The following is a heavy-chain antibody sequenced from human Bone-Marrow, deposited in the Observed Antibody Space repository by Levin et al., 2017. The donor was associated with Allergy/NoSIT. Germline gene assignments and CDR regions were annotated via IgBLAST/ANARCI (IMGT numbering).Heavy chain of an antibody. Sequence: PGGSLRLSCAASGFTFSSYGMHWVRQAPGKGLEWVAVISYDGSNKYYADSVKGRFTISRDNSKNTLYLQMNSLRAEDTAVYYCAKFPIEEFGGSGSYYMTFWPVKYYYGMDVWGQGTTVTVSS. CDR1: GFTFSSYG. D-gene: IGHD3-10*01. CDR3: AKFPIEEFGGSGSYYMTFWPVKYYYGMDV. J-gene: IGHJ6*02. V-gene: IGHV3-30*18. CDR2: ISYDGSNK.